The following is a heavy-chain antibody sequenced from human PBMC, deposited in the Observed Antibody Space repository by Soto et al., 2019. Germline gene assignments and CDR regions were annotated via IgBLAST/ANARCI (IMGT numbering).Heavy chain of an antibody. J-gene: IGHJ5*02. CDR1: GGSISSGDYY. CDR2: IYYSGST. D-gene: IGHD2-15*01. Sequence: QVQLQESGPGLVKPSRTLSLTCTVSGGSISSGDYYWSWIRQPPGKGLEWIGYIYYSGSTYYNPSLKSRVTISVDTSKNQFSLKLSSVTAADTAVYYCAREQVVVAVIGEHWFDPWGQGTLVTVSS. V-gene: IGHV4-30-4*01. CDR3: AREQVVVAVIGEHWFDP.